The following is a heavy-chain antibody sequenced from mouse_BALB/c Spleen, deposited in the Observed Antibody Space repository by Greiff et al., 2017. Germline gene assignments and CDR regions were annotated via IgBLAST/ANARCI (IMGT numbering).Heavy chain of an antibody. CDR3: ASGTTVVAGDYFDY. J-gene: IGHJ2*01. CDR1: GYTFTSYV. CDR2: INPYNDGT. D-gene: IGHD1-1*01. V-gene: IGHV1-14*01. Sequence: VQLQQSGPELVKPGASVKMSCKASGYTFTSYVMHWVKQKPGQGLEWIGYINPYNDGTKYNEKFKGKATLTSDKSSSTAYMELSSLTSEDSAVYYCASGTTVVAGDYFDYWGQGTTLTVSS.